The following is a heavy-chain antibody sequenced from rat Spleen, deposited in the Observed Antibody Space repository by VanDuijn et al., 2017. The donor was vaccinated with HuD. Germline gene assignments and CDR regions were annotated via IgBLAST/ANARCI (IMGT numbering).Heavy chain of an antibody. J-gene: IGHJ4*01. CDR1: GYTFTSYY. CDR3: ARGGYYGYPYVMDA. V-gene: IGHV1-43*01. D-gene: IGHD1-7*01. Sequence: QVQLQQSGAELAKPGSSVKISCKASGYTFTSYYISWIKQTTGQGLEYSGDINTGSGGNNYNEKFKGKATLTVDKSSSTAFMQLSSLTPDDSAVYYCARGGYYGYPYVMDAWGQGASVTVSS. CDR2: INTGSGGN.